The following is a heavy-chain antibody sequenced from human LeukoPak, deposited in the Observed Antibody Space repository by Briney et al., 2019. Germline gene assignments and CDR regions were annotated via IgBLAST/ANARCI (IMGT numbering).Heavy chain of an antibody. CDR2: INHSGST. Sequence: SETLSLTCAVYGGSFSGYYWSWIRQPPGKGLEWIGEINHSGSTNYNPSLKSRVTISVDTSKNQFSLKLSSVTAADTAVYYCARASSSFVDYWGQGTLVTVSS. D-gene: IGHD6-13*01. V-gene: IGHV4-34*01. J-gene: IGHJ4*02. CDR1: GGSFSGYY. CDR3: ARASSSFVDY.